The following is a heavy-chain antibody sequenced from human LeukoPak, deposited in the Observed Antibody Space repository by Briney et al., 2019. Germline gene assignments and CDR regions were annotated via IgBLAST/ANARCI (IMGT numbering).Heavy chain of an antibody. Sequence: PGGSLRLSCVASGVTFSSYGMHWVRQAPGKGLECVAVISYDGAKKYYADSVKGRFTISRDNSKTTLYLQMNSLRAEDTAVYYCARDLSDYDYVWGSPGNAFDIWGQGTMVTVSS. D-gene: IGHD3-16*01. CDR3: ARDLSDYDYVWGSPGNAFDI. CDR2: ISYDGAKK. CDR1: GVTFSSYG. J-gene: IGHJ3*02. V-gene: IGHV3-30*06.